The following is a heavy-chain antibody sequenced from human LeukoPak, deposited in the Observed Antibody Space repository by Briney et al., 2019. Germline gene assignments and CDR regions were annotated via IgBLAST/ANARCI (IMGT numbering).Heavy chain of an antibody. CDR3: ARGGMVRRVMGAFDI. CDR2: IKQDGSEK. J-gene: IGHJ3*02. Sequence: GGSLRLSCAASRFTFSNYWMSWVRQAPGKGLEWVANIKQDGSEKYYVDSVKGRFTVSRDNAKNSLYLQMNSLRAEDTAVFYCARGGMVRRVMGAFDIWGQGTLVTVSS. D-gene: IGHD3-10*01. V-gene: IGHV3-7*01. CDR1: RFTFSNYW.